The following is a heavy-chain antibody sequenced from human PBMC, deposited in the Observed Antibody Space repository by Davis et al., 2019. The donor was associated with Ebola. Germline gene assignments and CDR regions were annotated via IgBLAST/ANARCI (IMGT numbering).Heavy chain of an antibody. V-gene: IGHV4-4*02. CDR3: ARYVKYGLDV. CDR2: IFHDGST. D-gene: IGHD3-10*02. CDR1: GGSISSNNW. Sequence: MPGGSLRLSCAVSGGSISSNNWWSWVRQPPGKGLEWIGEIFHDGSTDYGPSLKSRVSMSIDKSKNQFSLKVTSVTVADTAVYYCARYVKYGLDVWGQGTTVTVSS. J-gene: IGHJ6*02.